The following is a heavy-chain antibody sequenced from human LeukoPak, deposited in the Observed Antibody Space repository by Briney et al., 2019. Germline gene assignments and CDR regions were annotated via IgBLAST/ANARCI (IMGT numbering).Heavy chain of an antibody. CDR3: AKDYSKTSYYGSGTYYRPNWFDP. D-gene: IGHD3-10*01. CDR2: ISYDGSNK. Sequence: GGSLRLSCEASGFTFTSYNFHWVRQAPGKGLEWVAVISYDGSNKYYADSVKGRFTISRDNSKNTLYLQMNSLRAEDTAVYYCAKDYSKTSYYGSGTYYRPNWFDPWGQGTLVTVSS. CDR1: GFTFTSYN. V-gene: IGHV3-30*04. J-gene: IGHJ5*02.